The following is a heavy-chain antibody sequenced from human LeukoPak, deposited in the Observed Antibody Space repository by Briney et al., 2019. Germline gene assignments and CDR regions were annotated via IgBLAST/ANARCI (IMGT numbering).Heavy chain of an antibody. CDR1: GGSFMGYY. J-gene: IGHJ5*02. V-gene: IGHV4-34*01. CDR3: ARSRLIRYSSSWFWFDP. Sequence: SETLSLTCAVYGGSFMGYYWSWIRQPPGKGLEWIGEINHSGSTNYNPSLKSRVTISVDTSKNQFSLKLSSVTAADTAVYYCARSRLIRYSSSWFWFDPWGQGTLVTVSS. D-gene: IGHD6-6*01. CDR2: INHSGST.